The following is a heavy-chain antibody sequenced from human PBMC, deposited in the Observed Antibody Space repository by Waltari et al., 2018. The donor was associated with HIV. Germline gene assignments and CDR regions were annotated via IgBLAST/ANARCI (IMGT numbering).Heavy chain of an antibody. CDR3: ARDLSAASVAGSSGY. Sequence: EVQLVESGGGLVKPGGSLRLSCAAPGFTFRGNLMHWVRQAPGKGLEYISSISSGSGYIYYADSVKGRFTISRDNAKNSLYLQMNSLRAADTAVYYCARDLSAASVAGSSGYWGQGTLVTVSS. CDR1: GFTFRGNL. D-gene: IGHD6-19*01. J-gene: IGHJ4*02. CDR2: ISSGSGYI. V-gene: IGHV3-21*01.